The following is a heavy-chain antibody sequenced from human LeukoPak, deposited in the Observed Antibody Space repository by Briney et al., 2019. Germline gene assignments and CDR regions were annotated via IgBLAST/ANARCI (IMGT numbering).Heavy chain of an antibody. J-gene: IGHJ4*02. V-gene: IGHV1-58*02. CDR1: GFTFRSSA. D-gene: IGHD3-3*01. CDR2: IVVGSGNT. CDR3: AADDLLEVY. Sequence: ASVKVSCKACGFTFRSSAMQWVRQARGRRLEWIGWIVVGSGNTNYAQNFQERVTITRDMSTSTVYMELVSLRSEDTAVYYCAADDLLEVYWGQGTLVSVSS.